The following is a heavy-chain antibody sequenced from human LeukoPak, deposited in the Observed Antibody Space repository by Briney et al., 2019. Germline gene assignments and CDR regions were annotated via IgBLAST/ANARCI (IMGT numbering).Heavy chain of an antibody. CDR3: ASTPPCDFWRGAFDI. CDR1: GGSISRYY. D-gene: IGHD3-3*01. Sequence: PSETLSLTCTVSGGSISRYYWSWIRQPPGKGLEWIGRIYTSGSTNYNPSLKSRVTMSVDTSKNQFSLKLSSVTAADTAVYYCASTPPCDFWRGAFDIWGQGTMVTVSS. J-gene: IGHJ3*02. V-gene: IGHV4-4*07. CDR2: IYTSGST.